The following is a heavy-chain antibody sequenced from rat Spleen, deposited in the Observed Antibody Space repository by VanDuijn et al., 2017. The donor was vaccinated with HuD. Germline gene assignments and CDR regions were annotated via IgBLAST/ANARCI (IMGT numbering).Heavy chain of an antibody. CDR3: TAAAGEH. CDR1: GFTFSNAA. J-gene: IGHJ2*01. Sequence: VQLVESGGGLVQPGKSLKLSCAASGFTFSNAAMYWVRQAPGKGLEWVARIRTKPNNYATYYADSVKGRFTISRDDSKSMVYLQMDNLKTEDTAMYYCTAAAGEHWGQGVMVTVSS. CDR2: IRTKPNNYAT. V-gene: IGHV10-5*01. D-gene: IGHD4-3*01.